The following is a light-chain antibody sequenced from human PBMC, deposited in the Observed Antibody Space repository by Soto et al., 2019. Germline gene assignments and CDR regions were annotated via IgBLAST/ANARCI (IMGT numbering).Light chain of an antibody. CDR1: QGIGSW. J-gene: IGKJ3*01. V-gene: IGKV1-12*01. CDR3: QQANRFPLT. Sequence: DIQMTQSPSSVSASVGDRVTITCRAGQGIGSWLAWYQQKSGKAPKLLIYAASSLQGGVPSRFSGSRSGTDFTLTISSLQPEDFATYYCQQANRFPLTFGPGTKVDI. CDR2: AAS.